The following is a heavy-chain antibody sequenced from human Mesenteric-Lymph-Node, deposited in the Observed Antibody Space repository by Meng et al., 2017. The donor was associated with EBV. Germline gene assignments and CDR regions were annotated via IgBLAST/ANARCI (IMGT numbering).Heavy chain of an antibody. Sequence: HVRLRASSPGPVHPPPPLSPPFAVSVGSTSICAYHWSWIRQPPGKCLEWIGYIYDSGSTYYNPSLKSRVTLSVDTSKNQLSLKLSSVTAADTAVYYCARDDCSGGSCHAFGWFDPWGQGTLVTVSS. CDR3: ARDDCSGGSCHAFGWFDP. J-gene: IGHJ5*02. V-gene: IGHV4-30-4*01. CDR1: VGSTSICAYH. D-gene: IGHD2-15*01. CDR2: IYDSGST.